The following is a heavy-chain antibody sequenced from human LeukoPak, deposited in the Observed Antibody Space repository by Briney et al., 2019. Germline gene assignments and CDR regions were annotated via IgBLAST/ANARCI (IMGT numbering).Heavy chain of an antibody. D-gene: IGHD4-17*01. CDR2: ISGSGDST. J-gene: IGHJ3*02. Sequence: GGSLRLSCAASGFTFSKYGVHWVRQAPGKGLEWVSAISGSGDSTYYADSVKGRFTISRDNSKNTLYLQMNSLRAEDTAVYYCARPTTVTTIYADAFDIWGQGTMVTVSS. V-gene: IGHV3-23*01. CDR3: ARPTTVTTIYADAFDI. CDR1: GFTFSKYG.